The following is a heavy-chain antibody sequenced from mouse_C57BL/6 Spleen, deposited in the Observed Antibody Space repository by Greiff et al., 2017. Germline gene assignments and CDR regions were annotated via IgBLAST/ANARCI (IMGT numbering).Heavy chain of an antibody. CDR2: IDPSDSYT. Sequence: QVQLQQPGAELVRPGTSVKLSCKASGYTFTSYWMHWVKQRPGQGLEWIGVIDPSDSYTNYNQKFKGKATLTVDTSSSTAYMQLSSLTSEDSAVYYCAREITTVGYAMDYWGQGTSVTVSS. V-gene: IGHV1-59*01. CDR3: AREITTVGYAMDY. CDR1: GYTFTSYW. D-gene: IGHD1-1*01. J-gene: IGHJ4*01.